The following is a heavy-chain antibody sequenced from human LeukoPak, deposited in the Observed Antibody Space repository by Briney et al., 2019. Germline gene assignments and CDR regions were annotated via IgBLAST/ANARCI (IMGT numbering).Heavy chain of an antibody. V-gene: IGHV5-51*03. J-gene: IGHJ4*02. D-gene: IGHD3-22*01. CDR1: GYSFTSYW. Sequence: KPGESLKISCKGSGYSFTSYWIGWVRQMPGKGLEWMGIIYPGDSDTRYSPSFQGQVTISADKSISTAYLQWSSLKASDTAMYYCARGGGYYYDSSGYLDYWGQGTLVTVSS. CDR3: ARGGGYYYDSSGYLDY. CDR2: IYPGDSDT.